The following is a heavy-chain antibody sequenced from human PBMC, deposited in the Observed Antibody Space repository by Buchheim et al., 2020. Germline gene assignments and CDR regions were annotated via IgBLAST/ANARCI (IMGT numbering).Heavy chain of an antibody. CDR3: AKYHPHGAVDY. J-gene: IGHJ4*02. Sequence: QVQLVESGGGVVQPGRSLRLSCAASGFTFSSYGMHWVRQAPGKGLEWVAFIRYDGSNKYYADSVKGRFTISRDNSKNTLYLQMNNLRAEDTAVYYCAKYHPHGAVDYWGQGTL. V-gene: IGHV3-30*02. D-gene: IGHD1-26*01. CDR2: IRYDGSNK. CDR1: GFTFSSYG.